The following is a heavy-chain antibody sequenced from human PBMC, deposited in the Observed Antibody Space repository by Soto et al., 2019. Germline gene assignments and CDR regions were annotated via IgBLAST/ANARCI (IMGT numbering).Heavy chain of an antibody. CDR1: GGSISSYY. Sequence: PSETLSLTCTVSGGSISSYYWSWIRQLPGKGLEWIGYIYYSGSTNYNPSLKSRVTISVDTSKNQFSLKLSSVTAADTAVYYCARTLDYGHMDVWGKGTTVTVSS. J-gene: IGHJ6*03. CDR2: IYYSGST. D-gene: IGHD3-16*01. CDR3: ARTLDYGHMDV. V-gene: IGHV4-59*08.